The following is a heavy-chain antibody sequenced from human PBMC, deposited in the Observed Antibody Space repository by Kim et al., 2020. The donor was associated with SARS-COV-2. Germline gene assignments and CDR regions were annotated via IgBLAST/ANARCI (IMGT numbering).Heavy chain of an antibody. J-gene: IGHJ6*01. CDR3: TSAYDGSGFGTYC. Sequence: GGSLRLSCAVSGFTFSDYYMCWLRLPPEKGLGWVGRSSNKAMGYTTDYAASLKSRLAISRDDSYNSLYRQLNSLRTEDTSLYYCTSAYDGSGFGTYCWG. V-gene: IGHV3-72*01. D-gene: IGHD3-22*01. CDR2: SSNKAMGYTT. CDR1: GFTFSDYY.